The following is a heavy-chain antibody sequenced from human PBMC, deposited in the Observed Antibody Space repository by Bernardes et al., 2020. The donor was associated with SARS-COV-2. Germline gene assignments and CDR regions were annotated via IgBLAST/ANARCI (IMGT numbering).Heavy chain of an antibody. CDR1: GFSFSTYA. J-gene: IGHJ4*02. CDR3: AREWEDYTSSLYDF. V-gene: IGHV3-30-3*01. Sequence: SLRLSCAVSGFSFSTYALHWVRQAPGKGLEWVAIISYDGTTRYNADSVKGRFTISRDNSKNTLFLQMNSLTTEDTAVYYCAREWEDYTSSLYDFWGQGTLVTVSS. D-gene: IGHD1-26*01. CDR2: ISYDGTTR.